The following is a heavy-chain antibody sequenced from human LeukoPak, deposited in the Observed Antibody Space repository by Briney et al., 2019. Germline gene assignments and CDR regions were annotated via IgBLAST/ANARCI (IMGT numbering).Heavy chain of an antibody. V-gene: IGHV4-31*03. CDR3: ARDRDYFDY. CDR2: IYYSGST. J-gene: IGHJ4*02. CDR1: GGSISSGGYY. Sequence: LRLSCTVSGGSISSGGYYCSWIRQHPGKGLEWIGYIYYSGSTYYNPPLKSRVAISVDTSKNQFSLKLSSVTAADTAVYYCARDRDYFDYWGQGTLVTVSS.